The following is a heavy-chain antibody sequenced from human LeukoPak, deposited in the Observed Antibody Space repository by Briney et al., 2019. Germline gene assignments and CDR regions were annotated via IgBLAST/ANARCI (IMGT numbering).Heavy chain of an antibody. V-gene: IGHV4-4*09. CDR2: IYTSGST. D-gene: IGHD6-13*01. CDR3: ARHVYSSSPSYMDV. J-gene: IGHJ6*03. Sequence: KASETLSLTCTVSGGSISSYYWSWIRQPPGKGLEWIGYIYTSGSTNYNPSLKSRVTISVDSSKSHFSLQLSSVPAADTAVYYCARHVYSSSPSYMDVWGKGTTVTVSS. CDR1: GGSISSYY.